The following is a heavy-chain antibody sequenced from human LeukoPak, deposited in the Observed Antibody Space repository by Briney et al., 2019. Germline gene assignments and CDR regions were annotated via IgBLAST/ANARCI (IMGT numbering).Heavy chain of an antibody. Sequence: TSVKVSCKASRYTFTSYDINWVREAAGQGLEWMGWMNPNIGRTGFAQKFQGRLTTTRDTSISTAYLELSSLRSEDTAIYYCARLSQTPDYYSNGGYYQLGFWGQGTPVTVSS. CDR1: RYTFTSYD. V-gene: IGHV1-8*01. D-gene: IGHD3-22*01. CDR2: MNPNIGRT. CDR3: ARLSQTPDYYSNGGYYQLGF. J-gene: IGHJ4*02.